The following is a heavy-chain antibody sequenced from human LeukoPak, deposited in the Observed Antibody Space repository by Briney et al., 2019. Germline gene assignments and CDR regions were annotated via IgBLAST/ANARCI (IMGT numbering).Heavy chain of an antibody. V-gene: IGHV1-2*04. CDR1: GYTFTVYY. J-gene: IGHJ6*02. CDR3: ARARSPRLVDDSSGYYLPYYYYYGMDV. Sequence: ASVKVSCKASGYTFTVYYMHWVRQAPGQGLEWMGWINTNSASTNYAQKFQGWVTMTRDTSISTAYMELSRLRSDDTAVYYCARARSPRLVDDSSGYYLPYYYYYGMDVWGQGTTVTVSS. D-gene: IGHD3-22*01. CDR2: INTNSAST.